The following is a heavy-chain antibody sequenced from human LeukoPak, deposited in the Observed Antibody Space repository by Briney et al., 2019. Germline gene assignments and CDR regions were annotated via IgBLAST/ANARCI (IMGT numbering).Heavy chain of an antibody. D-gene: IGHD5-24*01. CDR2: IYYSGST. CDR1: GGSFSSSSYY. Sequence: SETLSLTCTGSGGSFSSSSYYWGWIRQPPGKGLEWIGSIYYSGSTYYNPSLKSRVTTSVDTSKNQFSLKLTSVTAADTATYYCASTVGWLQFGLAIYHWGQGTLVTVSS. CDR3: ASTVGWLQFGLAIYH. J-gene: IGHJ5*02. V-gene: IGHV4-39*07.